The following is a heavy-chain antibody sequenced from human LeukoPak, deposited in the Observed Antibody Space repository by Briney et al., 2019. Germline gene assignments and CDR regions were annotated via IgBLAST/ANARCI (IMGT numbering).Heavy chain of an antibody. CDR3: ARAPTKFRRDWFDP. Sequence: GGSLRLSCAASGFTFSSYAMHWVRQAPGKGLEWVAVISYDGSNKYYADSVKGRFTISRDNSKNTLYLQMNNLRVEDTAVYYCARAPTKFRRDWFDPWGQGTLVTVSS. J-gene: IGHJ5*02. V-gene: IGHV3-30-3*01. CDR2: ISYDGSNK. D-gene: IGHD3-9*01. CDR1: GFTFSSYA.